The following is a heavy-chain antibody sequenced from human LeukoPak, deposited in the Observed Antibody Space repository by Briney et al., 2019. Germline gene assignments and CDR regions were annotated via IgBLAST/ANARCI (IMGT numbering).Heavy chain of an antibody. V-gene: IGHV3-23*01. CDR3: AKVANNFWSGLEY. J-gene: IGHJ4*02. Sequence: GGSLRLSCAASGFTFSSYAMSWVRQAPGKGLEWVSGITTNGDSTYYADSVKGRFTLSRDNSKSTLYLQMNSLRAEDTAIYYCAKVANNFWSGLEYWGQGALVTVSS. CDR1: GFTFSSYA. CDR2: ITTNGDST. D-gene: IGHD3-3*01.